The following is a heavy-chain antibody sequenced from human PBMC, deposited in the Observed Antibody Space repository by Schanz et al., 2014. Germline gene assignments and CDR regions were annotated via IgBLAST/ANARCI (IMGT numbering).Heavy chain of an antibody. V-gene: IGHV1-2*02. J-gene: IGHJ3*01. Sequence: QVQLVQSGSELKKPGASVNISCKASGYTFTTYALNWVRQAPGQGLEWMGWISANSGGTNYAQKFQGRVTMTRDTSISTAYMELSTLRSEDTAVYYCARGSCTASGCYDAFDLWGQGTLVTVSS. CDR1: GYTFTTYA. CDR2: ISANSGGT. D-gene: IGHD2-2*01. CDR3: ARGSCTASGCYDAFDL.